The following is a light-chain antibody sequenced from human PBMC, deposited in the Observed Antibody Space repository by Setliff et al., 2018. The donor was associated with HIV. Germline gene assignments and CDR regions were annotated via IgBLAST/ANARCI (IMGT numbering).Light chain of an antibody. J-gene: IGLJ1*01. CDR2: NNN. CDR1: SSNIGTNT. V-gene: IGLV1-44*01. Sequence: QSALTQPPSASGIPGQRVTISCSGSSSNIGTNTVTWYQQFPGTTPTLLIYNNNQRPSGVPDRFSGSKSGTSASLAISGLQSEDEAHYYCAAWDDSLNGPDYVFGTGTKATVL. CDR3: AAWDDSLNGPDYV.